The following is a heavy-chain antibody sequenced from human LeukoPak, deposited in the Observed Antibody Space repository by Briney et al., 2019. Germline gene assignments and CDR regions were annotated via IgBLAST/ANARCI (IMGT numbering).Heavy chain of an antibody. V-gene: IGHV4-30-2*01. CDR1: GGSFSGYS. Sequence: TLSLTCAVYGGSFSGYSWSWIRQPPGKGLEWIGYIYHSGSTYYNPSLKSRVTISVDRSKNQFSLKLSSVTAADTAVYYCARGYDSSGPYYYYYYGMDVWGQGTTVTVSS. CDR3: ARGYDSSGPYYYYYYGMDV. CDR2: IYHSGST. J-gene: IGHJ6*02. D-gene: IGHD3-22*01.